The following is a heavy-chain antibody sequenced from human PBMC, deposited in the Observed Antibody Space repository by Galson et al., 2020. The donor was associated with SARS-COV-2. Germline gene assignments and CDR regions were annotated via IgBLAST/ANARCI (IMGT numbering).Heavy chain of an antibody. D-gene: IGHD3-10*01. Sequence: GGSLRLSCAASGLIFNKYTMNWVRQAPGKGPEWLSTITGSGGTTYYADSVKGRFTISRDNSKNMLYLQMDSLRVEDTATYYCAKEGEWFGESGWFDPWGQGALVTVSS. CDR2: ITGSGGTT. J-gene: IGHJ5*02. V-gene: IGHV3-23*01. CDR1: GLIFNKYT. CDR3: AKEGEWFGESGWFDP.